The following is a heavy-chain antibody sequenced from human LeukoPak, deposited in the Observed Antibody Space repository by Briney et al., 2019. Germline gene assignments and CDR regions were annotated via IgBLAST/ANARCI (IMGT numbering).Heavy chain of an antibody. CDR3: CSGSSPYYYYYGMDV. Sequence: GASVKVSCKASGYTFTSYDINWVRQATGQGLEWMGWMNPNSGNTGYAQKFQGRVTMTRNTSISTAYMELSSLRSEDTAVYYCCSGSSPYYYYYGMDVWGQGTTVTVSS. J-gene: IGHJ6*02. D-gene: IGHD3-10*02. CDR1: GYTFTSYD. V-gene: IGHV1-8*01. CDR2: MNPNSGNT.